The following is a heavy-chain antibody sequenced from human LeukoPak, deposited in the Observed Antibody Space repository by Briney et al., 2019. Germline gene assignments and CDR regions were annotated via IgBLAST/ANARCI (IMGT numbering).Heavy chain of an antibody. J-gene: IGHJ5*02. CDR3: AREGGEICSSTSCYTDWFDP. CDR2: INPNSGGT. D-gene: IGHD2-2*01. Sequence: ASVTVSCTASGYTFTGYYMHWVRQAPGQGLEWMGWINPNSGGTNYAQKFQGRVTMTRDTSISTAYMELSRLRSDDTAVYYCAREGGEICSSTSCYTDWFDPWGQGTLVTVSS. CDR1: GYTFTGYY. V-gene: IGHV1-2*02.